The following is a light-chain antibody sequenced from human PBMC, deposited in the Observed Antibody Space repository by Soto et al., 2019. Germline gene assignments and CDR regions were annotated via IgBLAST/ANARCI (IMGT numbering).Light chain of an antibody. CDR3: QQANRYPYT. Sequence: DIQMTQSPSFVSASVGDRVTITCRASQDISTWLAWYQQKPGRAPNLLIYTASTLQSGVPSRFSGSGSGTDFTLTISSLQPEDFATYYCQQANRYPYTFGQGTKVEIK. V-gene: IGKV1-12*01. CDR2: TAS. J-gene: IGKJ2*01. CDR1: QDISTW.